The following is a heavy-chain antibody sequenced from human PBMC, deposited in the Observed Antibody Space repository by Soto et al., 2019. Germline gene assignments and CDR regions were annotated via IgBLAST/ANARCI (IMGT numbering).Heavy chain of an antibody. CDR1: GFTFSSYA. CDR3: ARETVRYSYGLEADY. J-gene: IGHJ4*02. V-gene: IGHV3-30-3*01. Sequence: QVQLVESGGGVVQPGRSLRLSCAASGFTFSSYAMHWVRQAPGKGLEWVAVISYDGSNKYYADSVKGRFTISRDNSKNTLYLQMNSLRAEDTAVYYCARETVRYSYGLEADYWGQGTLVTVSS. D-gene: IGHD5-18*01. CDR2: ISYDGSNK.